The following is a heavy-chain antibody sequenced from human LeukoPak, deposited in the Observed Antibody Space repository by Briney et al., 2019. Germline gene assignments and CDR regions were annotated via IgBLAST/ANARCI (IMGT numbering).Heavy chain of an antibody. Sequence: PGGSLRLSCTASGFTFGDYAMSWVRQAPGKGLEWVGFIRSKAYGGTTEYAASVKGRFTISRDDSKSIAYLQMKSLKTEDTAVYYCTREFYYTDKWLLRYFELAFDYWGQGTLVTVSS. D-gene: IGHD3-9*01. V-gene: IGHV3-49*04. CDR3: TREFYYTDKWLLRYFELAFDY. CDR1: GFTFGDYA. CDR2: IRSKAYGGTT. J-gene: IGHJ4*02.